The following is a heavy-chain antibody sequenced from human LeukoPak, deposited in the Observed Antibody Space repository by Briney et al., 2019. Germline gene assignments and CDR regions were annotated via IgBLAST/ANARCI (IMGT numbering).Heavy chain of an antibody. CDR2: IRSKAYGGTT. D-gene: IGHD3-16*01. CDR3: TRVLIMITFGGVSGMDV. V-gene: IGHV3-49*03. J-gene: IGHJ6*02. Sequence: PGGSLRLSCTASGFTFGDYAMSWFRQAPGKGLEWVGFIRSKAYGGTTEYAASVKGRFTISRDDSKSIAYLQMNSLKTEDTAVYYCTRVLIMITFGGVSGMDVWGQGTTVTVSS. CDR1: GFTFGDYA.